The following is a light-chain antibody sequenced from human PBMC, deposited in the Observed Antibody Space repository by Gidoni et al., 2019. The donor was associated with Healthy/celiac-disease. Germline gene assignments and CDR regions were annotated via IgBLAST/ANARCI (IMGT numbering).Light chain of an antibody. CDR2: DAS. Sequence: DIELTQSPATLSLSAGERATLSCKASQSVSSYLAWYQQKPGQAPRLLIYDASNGATGIPARFSGSASGTFFTLTISRLAPEDFAFYYCQQRSNWLTFGPGTKVDIK. CDR1: QSVSSY. V-gene: IGKV3-11*01. J-gene: IGKJ3*01. CDR3: QQRSNWLT.